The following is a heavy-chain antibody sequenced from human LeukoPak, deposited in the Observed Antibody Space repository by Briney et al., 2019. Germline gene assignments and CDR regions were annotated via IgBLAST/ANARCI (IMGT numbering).Heavy chain of an antibody. CDR3: VVHSATSCY. D-gene: IGHD1-26*01. CDR2: ITTSGTST. CDR1: GFTFSSYE. V-gene: IGHV3-48*03. Sequence: GGSLRLSCATSGFTFSSYEMNWVRQAPGKGLEWISYITTSGTSTYYADAVKGRFTISRDNGRTALSLQLNSLRAEDTAVYYCVVHSATSCYWGQGTLVSVSS. J-gene: IGHJ4*02.